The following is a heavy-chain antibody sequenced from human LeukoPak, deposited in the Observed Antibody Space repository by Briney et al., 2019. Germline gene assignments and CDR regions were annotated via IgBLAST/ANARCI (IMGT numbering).Heavy chain of an antibody. Sequence: ASVKASCKASGYTFTNHGINWVRQAPGQGLEWMGWISAYNGNTNYAQKVQGRVTMTADTSTSTAYMELRSLRSDDMAVYYCARVDGRYCSGTSCYAWDHWGQGTLVTVSS. V-gene: IGHV1-18*03. CDR2: ISAYNGNT. D-gene: IGHD2-2*01. J-gene: IGHJ4*02. CDR1: GYTFTNHG. CDR3: ARVDGRYCSGTSCYAWDH.